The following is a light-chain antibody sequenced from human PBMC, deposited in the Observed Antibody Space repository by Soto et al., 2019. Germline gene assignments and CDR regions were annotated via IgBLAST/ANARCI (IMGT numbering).Light chain of an antibody. V-gene: IGLV3-1*01. Sequence: ELTQPPSVSVSPGQTASITCSGDKLGHKYVCWYQQKPGQSPVLVIYQNTKRPSGIPERFSGSNSGNTATLTISGIQSVDEADYYCQAWDSSSFYVFGTGTKVTVL. CDR1: KLGHKY. J-gene: IGLJ1*01. CDR2: QNT. CDR3: QAWDSSSFYV.